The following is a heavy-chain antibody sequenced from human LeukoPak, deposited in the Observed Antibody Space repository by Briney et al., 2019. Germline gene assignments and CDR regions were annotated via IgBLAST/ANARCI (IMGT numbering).Heavy chain of an antibody. V-gene: IGHV3-53*05. J-gene: IGHJ4*02. CDR2: IYTGGGR. CDR1: GFTVSSYY. D-gene: IGHD3-22*01. Sequence: GGSLRLSCAASGFTVSSYYMNWVRQAPGKELEWVSVIYTGGGRYYADSVRGRFTISRDTSKNMVFLQMNSLRAEDTAVYYCARATNYYDSSGYLYYFDYWGQGTLVTVSS. CDR3: ARATNYYDSSGYLYYFDY.